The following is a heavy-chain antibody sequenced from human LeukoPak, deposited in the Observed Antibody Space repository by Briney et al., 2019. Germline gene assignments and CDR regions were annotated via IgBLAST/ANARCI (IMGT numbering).Heavy chain of an antibody. CDR3: ASSILNGDAFDI. CDR2: MNPNSGNT. Sequence: GASVKVSCKASGYTFTSYDINWVRQATGQGLEWMGWMNPNSGNTGYAQKFQGRVTITRNTSISTAYMELSSLRSEDTAVYYCASSILNGDAFDIWGQGTMVTVSS. CDR1: GYTFTSYD. J-gene: IGHJ3*02. V-gene: IGHV1-8*03. D-gene: IGHD5-24*01.